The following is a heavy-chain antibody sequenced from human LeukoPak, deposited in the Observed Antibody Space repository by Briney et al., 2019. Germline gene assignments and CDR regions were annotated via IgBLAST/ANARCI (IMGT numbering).Heavy chain of an antibody. J-gene: IGHJ5*02. CDR1: GGTFSSYA. CDR3: ARGELVAAAGAAWFDP. Sequence: EASVKVSCKASGGTFSSYAISWVRQAPGQGLEWMGRIIPIFGTANYAQKFQGRVTITTDESTSTAYMELSSLRSEDTAVYYCARGELVAAAGAAWFDPWGQGTLVTVSS. D-gene: IGHD6-13*01. CDR2: IIPIFGTA. V-gene: IGHV1-69*05.